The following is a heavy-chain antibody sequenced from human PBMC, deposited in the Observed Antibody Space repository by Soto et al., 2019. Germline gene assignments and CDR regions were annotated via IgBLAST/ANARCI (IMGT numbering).Heavy chain of an antibody. J-gene: IGHJ4*02. Sequence: GGSLRLSCAASGFTFSSYSMNWVRQAPGKGLEWVSSISSSSSYIYYADSVKARFTISRDNAKNSLYLQMNSLRAEDTAVYYCASFTDCSSTSCYEWSRSSSWPPFFDYWGQGTLVTVSS. CDR3: ASFTDCSSTSCYEWSRSSSWPPFFDY. V-gene: IGHV3-21*01. CDR2: ISSSSSYI. D-gene: IGHD2-2*01. CDR1: GFTFSSYS.